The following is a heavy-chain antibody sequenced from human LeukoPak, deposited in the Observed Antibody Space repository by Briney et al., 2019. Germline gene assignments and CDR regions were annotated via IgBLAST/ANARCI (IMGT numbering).Heavy chain of an antibody. J-gene: IGHJ4*02. Sequence: ASVKVSCEASGYTFIGYYMHWVRQAPGQGLEWMGWINPNSGGTNSAQKFQGRVTMTRDTSISTAYMELSRLRSDDTAVYYYAGDIHGNENWGQGTLVTVSS. CDR2: INPNSGGT. CDR3: AGDIHGNEN. D-gene: IGHD1-1*01. CDR1: GYTFIGYY. V-gene: IGHV1-2*02.